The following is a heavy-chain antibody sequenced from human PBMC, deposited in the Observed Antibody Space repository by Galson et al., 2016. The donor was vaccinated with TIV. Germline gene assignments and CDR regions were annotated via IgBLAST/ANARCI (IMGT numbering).Heavy chain of an antibody. V-gene: IGHV1-69*13. CDR3: AREGVYYYDSSGSS. J-gene: IGHJ4*02. CDR1: GGIFSGYG. Sequence: SVKVSCKASGGIFSGYGISWVRQAPGQGLEWMGRIIPIFGTARYARKFQGRVTITADESTKIAYMELSSLRSDDTAVYYCAREGVYYYDSSGSSWGQGTLVTVSS. D-gene: IGHD3-22*01. CDR2: IIPIFGTA.